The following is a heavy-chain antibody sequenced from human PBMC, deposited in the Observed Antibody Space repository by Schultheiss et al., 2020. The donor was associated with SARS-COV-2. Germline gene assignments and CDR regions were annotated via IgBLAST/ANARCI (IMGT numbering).Heavy chain of an antibody. CDR1: GFMFRNYV. CDR2: INWNGGST. CDR3: AKGLAFGYGYDSYTMDV. D-gene: IGHD3-16*01. J-gene: IGHJ6*02. Sequence: GGSLRLSCAASGFMFRNYVLSWVRQAPGKGLEWVSGINWNGGSTGYADSVKGRFTISRDNAKNTLFLQMNSVRADDTAIYFCAKGLAFGYGYDSYTMDVWGQGTPVTVSS. V-gene: IGHV3-20*04.